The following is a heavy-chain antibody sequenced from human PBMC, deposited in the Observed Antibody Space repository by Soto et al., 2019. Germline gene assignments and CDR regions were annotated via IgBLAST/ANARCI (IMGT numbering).Heavy chain of an antibody. CDR2: IYWDDDQ. J-gene: IGHJ6*02. V-gene: IGHV2-5*05. CDR1: GFSLSTSGVV. D-gene: IGHD6-19*01. CDR3: AQKLSSSGWYRYEYYCGIDV. Sequence: QITLKESGPTLVKPTQTLTLTCTFSGFSLSTSGVVVGWIRQPPGKALEWLALIYWDDDQRYGPSLKSRLTITKDTSKSQVVLISANRDPVDIATYYCAQKLSSSGWYRYEYYCGIDVWCRGTTVTVS.